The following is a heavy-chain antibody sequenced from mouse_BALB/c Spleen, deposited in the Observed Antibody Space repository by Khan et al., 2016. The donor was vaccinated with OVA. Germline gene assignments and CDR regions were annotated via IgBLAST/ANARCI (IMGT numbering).Heavy chain of an antibody. J-gene: IGHJ4*01. D-gene: IGHD2-1*01. CDR1: GYSFTAYY. CDR3: TRGGGNFLFPMDY. V-gene: IGHV1-37*01. CDR2: INPYNGDA. Sequence: EVQLQESGPELVKPGASVKISCKASGYSFTAYYMHWVKQSHVKSLEWIGRINPYNGDAYYNQNFLDKASLTVDRSSSTAYMELHSLTSEDSAVYYCTRGGGNFLFPMDYWGQGTSVTVSS.